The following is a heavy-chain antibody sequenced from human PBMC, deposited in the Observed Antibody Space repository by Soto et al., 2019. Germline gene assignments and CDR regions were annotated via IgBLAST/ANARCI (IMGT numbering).Heavy chain of an antibody. CDR3: ANLVRY. D-gene: IGHD2-8*02. V-gene: IGHV3-23*01. Sequence: EVQLLESGGGLVAPGGSLRLSCAASGFTFSTHSMSWVRQAPGKGLEWVSSISGSGDETHYADSMKGRFTISRDNSKNTLYVQMNSLRAEDTAVYYCANLVRYWGEGTLVTVSS. CDR1: GFTFSTHS. J-gene: IGHJ4*02. CDR2: ISGSGDET.